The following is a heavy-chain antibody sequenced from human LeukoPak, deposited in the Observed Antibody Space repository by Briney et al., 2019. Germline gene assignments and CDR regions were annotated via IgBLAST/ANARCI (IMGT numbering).Heavy chain of an antibody. CDR2: INAGNDNT. CDR1: GYTFSGFS. V-gene: IGHV1-3*01. Sequence: GASVKVSCKASGYTFSGFSMHWVRQAPGQRLEWMGWINAGNDNTKYSQKFQGRVTITRDTSASTAYMELSSLRSEDTAVYYCARGYLAYYYDSSGPTSPFDYWGQGTLVTVSS. D-gene: IGHD3-22*01. CDR3: ARGYLAYYYDSSGPTSPFDY. J-gene: IGHJ4*02.